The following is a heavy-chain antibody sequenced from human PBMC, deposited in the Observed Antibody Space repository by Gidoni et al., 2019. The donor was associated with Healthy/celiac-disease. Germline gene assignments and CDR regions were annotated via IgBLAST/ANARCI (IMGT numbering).Heavy chain of an antibody. CDR2: ISSSSSYI. J-gene: IGHJ6*02. CDR1: GFTFSLNS. CDR3: ARVCCVLGGDYYYGMDV. V-gene: IGHV3-21*01. D-gene: IGHD3-10*01. Sequence: ELQLVGPGGGLFKPGGPLRLSCAAPGFTFSLNSMNWVRQAPGKGLEWVSSISSSSSYIYYADSVKGRFTISRDNAKNSLYLQMNSLRAEDTAVYYCARVCCVLGGDYYYGMDVWGQGTTVTVSS.